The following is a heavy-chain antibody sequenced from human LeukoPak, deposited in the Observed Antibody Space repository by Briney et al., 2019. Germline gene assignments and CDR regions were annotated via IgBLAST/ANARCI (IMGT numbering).Heavy chain of an antibody. Sequence: GRSLGLSCAASGFTFSSYGMHWVRQAPGKGLEWVAVISYDGSNKYYADSVKGRFTISRDNSKNTLYLQMNSLRAEDTAVYYCAKDGYFDWLFSYWGQGTLVTVSS. D-gene: IGHD3-9*01. J-gene: IGHJ4*02. CDR3: AKDGYFDWLFSY. CDR2: ISYDGSNK. CDR1: GFTFSSYG. V-gene: IGHV3-30*18.